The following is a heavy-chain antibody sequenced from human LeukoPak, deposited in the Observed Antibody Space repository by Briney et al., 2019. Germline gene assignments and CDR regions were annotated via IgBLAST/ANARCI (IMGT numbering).Heavy chain of an antibody. V-gene: IGHV1-2*06. D-gene: IGHD2-2*01. CDR1: GYNFPAYF. J-gene: IGHJ4*02. CDR2: INPNGGDT. Sequence: GASVKVSCKAGGYNFPAYFVHCVRQAPGQGLEWMGRINPNGGDTNYAQKFQGRVTMTSDTSISTAYMELSSLISDDTAVYYCARVGFTTSWSNFDYWGQGTLVTVSS. CDR3: ARVGFTTSWSNFDY.